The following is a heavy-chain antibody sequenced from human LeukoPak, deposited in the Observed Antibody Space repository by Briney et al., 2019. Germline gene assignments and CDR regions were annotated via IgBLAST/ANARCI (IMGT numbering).Heavy chain of an antibody. Sequence: PGGSLRLSCAASGLTISSYSMNWVRQAPGKGLQWVSYISSSSSTIYYADSVKGRFTISRDNAKNSLYLQMNSLRAEDTAVYYCAKLGKTENHYGSGRFSYYYYMDVWGKGTTVTISS. D-gene: IGHD3-10*01. V-gene: IGHV3-48*01. CDR3: AKLGKTENHYGSGRFSYYYYMDV. J-gene: IGHJ6*03. CDR1: GLTISSYS. CDR2: ISSSSSTI.